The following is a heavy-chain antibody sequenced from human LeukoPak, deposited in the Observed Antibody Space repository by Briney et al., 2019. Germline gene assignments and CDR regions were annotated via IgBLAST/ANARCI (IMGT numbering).Heavy chain of an antibody. J-gene: IGHJ4*02. D-gene: IGHD3-22*01. Sequence: SETLSLTFTVSGGSISNYYWSWNRQPPGKGLEWIGYIYSSGSTNYNPSLKSRVTISEDTSKNQISLKLSSVTAADTAMYYCARGRIVVVNWGQGTLVTVSS. CDR3: ARGRIVVVN. CDR1: GGSISNYY. V-gene: IGHV4-59*01. CDR2: IYSSGST.